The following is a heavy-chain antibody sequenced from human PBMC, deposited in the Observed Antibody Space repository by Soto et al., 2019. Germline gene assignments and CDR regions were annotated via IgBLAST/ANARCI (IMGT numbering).Heavy chain of an antibody. CDR1: GYTFTSYG. CDR3: ARDWRKGMQAAGTFPLDY. D-gene: IGHD6-13*01. Sequence: ASVKVSCKASGYTFTSYGISWVRQAPGQGLEWMGWISAYNGNTNYAQKLQGRVTMTTDTSTSTAYMELRSLRSDDTAVYYCARDWRKGMQAAGTFPLDYWGQGTLVTVSS. CDR2: ISAYNGNT. J-gene: IGHJ4*02. V-gene: IGHV1-18*01.